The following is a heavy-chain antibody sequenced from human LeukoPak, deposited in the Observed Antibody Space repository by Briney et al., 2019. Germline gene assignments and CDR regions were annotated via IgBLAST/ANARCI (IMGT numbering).Heavy chain of an antibody. CDR3: ARGDSSGYRY. CDR1: GGSIRSYY. V-gene: IGHV4-59*12. CDR2: IYYTGST. D-gene: IGHD3-22*01. Sequence: SETLSLTCTVSGGSIRSYYWSWIRQPPGKGLEWIGYIYYTGSTKYNSSLKSRVTISVDTSKNQFSLKLSSVTAADTAVYYCARGDSSGYRYWGQGTLVTVSS. J-gene: IGHJ4*02.